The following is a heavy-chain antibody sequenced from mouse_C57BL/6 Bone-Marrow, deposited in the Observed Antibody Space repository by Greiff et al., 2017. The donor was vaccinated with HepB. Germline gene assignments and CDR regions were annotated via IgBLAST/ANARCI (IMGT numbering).Heavy chain of an antibody. CDR3: TRGGWYFDV. Sequence: QVQLQQPGAELVKPGASVKFSCKASGYTFTSYWMHWVKQRPGQGLEWIGMIHPNSGSTNDNEKFKSKATLTVDKSSSTAYMQRSSLTAEDSAVYYCTRGGWYFDVWGTGTTVTVSS. CDR2: IHPNSGST. J-gene: IGHJ1*03. CDR1: GYTFTSYW. V-gene: IGHV1-64*01.